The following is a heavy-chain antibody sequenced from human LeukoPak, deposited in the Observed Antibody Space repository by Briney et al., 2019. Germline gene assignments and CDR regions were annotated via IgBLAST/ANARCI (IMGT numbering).Heavy chain of an antibody. D-gene: IGHD1-26*01. CDR2: ISSSGSII. J-gene: IGHJ4*02. CDR1: GFTFSSYE. Sequence: PGGSLRLSCAASGFTFSSYEMNWVRQAPGKGLEWVSYISSSGSIIYYADSVKGRFTISRDNAKNSLYLQMNSLRAEDTAVYYCAREGAVRGYYFDYWGQGTLFTVSS. CDR3: AREGAVRGYYFDY. V-gene: IGHV3-48*03.